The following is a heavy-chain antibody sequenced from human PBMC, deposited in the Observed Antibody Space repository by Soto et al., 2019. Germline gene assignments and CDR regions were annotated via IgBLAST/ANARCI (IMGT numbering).Heavy chain of an antibody. Sequence: GGSLRLSCAASGFTFSSYSMNWFRQAPGKGLEWVSSISSSSSYIYYADSVKGRLTISRDNAKNSLYLQMNSLRAEDTAVYYFARGLTPHSGSLSLGQGLLVNVS. CDR2: ISSSSSYI. D-gene: IGHD5-12*01. CDR3: ARGLTPHSGSLS. CDR1: GFTFSSYS. V-gene: IGHV3-21*01. J-gene: IGHJ5*02.